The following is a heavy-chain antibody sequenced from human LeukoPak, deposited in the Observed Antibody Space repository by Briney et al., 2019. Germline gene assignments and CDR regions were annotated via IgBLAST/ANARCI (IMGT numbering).Heavy chain of an antibody. V-gene: IGHV3-23*01. Sequence: GGSLRLSCAASGFTFSIYAMTWVRQAPGKGLEWVSAISGSGGSTYYADSVKGRFTVSRDNSKNTLYLQMNSLRAEDTAVYYCAKELLSSPTAEDAFDIWGQGTMVTVSS. D-gene: IGHD1-14*01. CDR2: ISGSGGST. CDR1: GFTFSIYA. CDR3: AKELLSSPTAEDAFDI. J-gene: IGHJ3*02.